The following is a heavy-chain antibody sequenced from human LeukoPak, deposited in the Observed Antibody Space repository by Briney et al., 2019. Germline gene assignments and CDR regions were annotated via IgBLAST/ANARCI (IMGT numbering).Heavy chain of an antibody. Sequence: PGGSLRLSCAASGFTFSSHGMHWVRQAPGKGLEWVAVISYDGSNKYYADSVKGRFTISRDNSKNTLYLQMNSLRAEDTAVNYCAKDSGGYTYVFDYWGQGTLVTVSS. CDR3: AKDSGGYTYVFDY. CDR1: GFTFSSHG. CDR2: ISYDGSNK. V-gene: IGHV3-30*18. D-gene: IGHD5-18*01. J-gene: IGHJ4*02.